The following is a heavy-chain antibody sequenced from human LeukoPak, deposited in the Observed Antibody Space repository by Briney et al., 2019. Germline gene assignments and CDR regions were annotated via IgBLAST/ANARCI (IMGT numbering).Heavy chain of an antibody. V-gene: IGHV3-21*01. CDR3: ARGYYSSGWYLFDY. J-gene: IGHJ4*02. D-gene: IGHD6-19*01. Sequence: PVGSLRLSGAASGFTFSSYSMNWVRQAPGKGLEWVSSISSSSSYIYYADSVKGRFTISRDNAKNSLYLQMNSLRAEDTAVYYCARGYYSSGWYLFDYWGQGTLVTVSS. CDR1: GFTFSSYS. CDR2: ISSSSSYI.